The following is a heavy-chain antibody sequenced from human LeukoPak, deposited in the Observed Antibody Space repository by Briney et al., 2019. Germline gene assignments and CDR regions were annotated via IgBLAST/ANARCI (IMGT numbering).Heavy chain of an antibody. CDR1: GFTFSAYG. J-gene: IGHJ4*02. CDR2: VRYDGSNK. Sequence: GGSLRLSCAASGFTFSAYGMHWVRQAPGKGLEWLAFVRYDGSNKYYADSVKGRFTISRDYSRNMLYLQMDSLRAEDTAFYYCAKDYSLYCSSASCYTPFYYWGQGALVTVSS. V-gene: IGHV3-30*02. CDR3: AKDYSLYCSSASCYTPFYY. D-gene: IGHD2-2*02.